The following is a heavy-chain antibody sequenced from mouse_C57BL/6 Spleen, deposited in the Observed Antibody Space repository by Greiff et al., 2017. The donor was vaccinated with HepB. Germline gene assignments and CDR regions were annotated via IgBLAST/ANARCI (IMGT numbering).Heavy chain of an antibody. CDR3: ASHRAMVEYHYAMDY. CDR1: GFTFTDYY. D-gene: IGHD2-2*01. CDR2: IRNKANGYTT. V-gene: IGHV7-3*01. Sequence: DVKLVESGGGLVQPGGSLSLSCAASGFTFTDYYMSWVRQPSGKALEWLGFIRNKANGYTTEYSVSVKCRFTISRDNSQSILYLQMNALGAAASATYDCASHRAMVEYHYAMDYWGQGTSVTVSS. J-gene: IGHJ4*01.